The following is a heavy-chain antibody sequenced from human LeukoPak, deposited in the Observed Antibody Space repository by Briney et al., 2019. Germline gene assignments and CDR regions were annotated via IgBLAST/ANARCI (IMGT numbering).Heavy chain of an antibody. V-gene: IGHV4-38-2*02. D-gene: IGHD2-8*01. Sequence: PSETLSLTCTVSGYSISSGYDWGWIRQPPGKGLEWIGKIYHSGSTYYNPSLKTRVTISVDTSKNQFSLKLTSVTAADTAVYYCAREAGLIYFYYIDFWGKGTTVTVSS. J-gene: IGHJ6*03. CDR1: GYSISSGYD. CDR2: IYHSGST. CDR3: AREAGLIYFYYIDF.